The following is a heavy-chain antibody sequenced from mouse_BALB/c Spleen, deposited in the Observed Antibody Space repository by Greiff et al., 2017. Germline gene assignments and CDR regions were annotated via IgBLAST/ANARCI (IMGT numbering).Heavy chain of an antibody. CDR3: ARRNDYDFYAMDY. V-gene: IGHV1S137*01. CDR1: GYTFTDYA. D-gene: IGHD2-4*01. J-gene: IGHJ4*01. CDR2: ISTYYGDA. Sequence: VQLQQSGAELVRPGVSVKISCKGSGYTFTDYAMHWVKQSHAKSLEWIGVISTYYGDASYNQKFKGKATMTVDKSSSTAYMELARLTSEDSAIYYCARRNDYDFYAMDYWGQGTSVTVSS.